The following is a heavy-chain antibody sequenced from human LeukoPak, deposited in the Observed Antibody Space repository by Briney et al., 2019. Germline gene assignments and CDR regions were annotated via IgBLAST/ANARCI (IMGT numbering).Heavy chain of an antibody. Sequence: PGGSLRLSCAASGFTFSSYAMSWVRQAPGKGLEWVSAICGSGGSTYYADSVKGRFTISRDNSKNTLYLQMNSLRAEDTAVYYCAKEVRPYYGSGSSYWGQGTLVTVSS. D-gene: IGHD3-10*01. J-gene: IGHJ4*02. CDR3: AKEVRPYYGSGSSY. CDR2: ICGSGGST. V-gene: IGHV3-23*01. CDR1: GFTFSSYA.